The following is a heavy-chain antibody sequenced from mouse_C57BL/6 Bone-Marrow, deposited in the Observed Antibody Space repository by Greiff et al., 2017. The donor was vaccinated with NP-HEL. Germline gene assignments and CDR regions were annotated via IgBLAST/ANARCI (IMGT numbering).Heavy chain of an antibody. J-gene: IGHJ2*01. D-gene: IGHD1-1*01. V-gene: IGHV1-63*01. CDR1: GYTFTNYW. Sequence: QVQLQQSGAELVRPGTSVKMSCKASGYTFTNYWIGWAKQRPGHGLEWIGDIYPGGGYTNYNEKFKGKATLTADKSSSTAYMQFSSLTSEDCAIYYCARSNYYGSSYPYYFDYWGQGTTLTVSS. CDR3: ARSNYYGSSYPYYFDY. CDR2: IYPGGGYT.